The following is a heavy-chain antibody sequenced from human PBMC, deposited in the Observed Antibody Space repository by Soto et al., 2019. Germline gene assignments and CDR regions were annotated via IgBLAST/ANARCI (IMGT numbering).Heavy chain of an antibody. CDR1: GGTFSSYA. Sequence: SVKVSCKASGGTFSSYAICWVRQAPGQGLEWMGGIIPIFGTANYAQKFQGRVTITADESTSTAYMELSSLRSEDTAVYYCARDLGLVSAYGMDVWGQGTTVTVSS. J-gene: IGHJ6*02. V-gene: IGHV1-69*13. CDR2: IIPIFGTA. D-gene: IGHD3-16*01. CDR3: ARDLGLVSAYGMDV.